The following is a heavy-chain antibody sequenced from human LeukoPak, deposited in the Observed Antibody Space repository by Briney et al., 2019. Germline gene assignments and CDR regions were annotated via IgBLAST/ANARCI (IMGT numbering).Heavy chain of an antibody. CDR1: GFTFSSYE. V-gene: IGHV3-66*01. D-gene: IGHD6-6*01. CDR2: IYSGGST. CDR3: ARIGYSSSSFSF. Sequence: GGSLRLSCAASGFTFSSYEMNWVRQAPGKGLEWVSVIYSGGSTYYADSVKGRFTISRDNSKNTLYLQMNSLRAEDTAVYYCARIGYSSSSFSFWGRETLVTVSS. J-gene: IGHJ4*02.